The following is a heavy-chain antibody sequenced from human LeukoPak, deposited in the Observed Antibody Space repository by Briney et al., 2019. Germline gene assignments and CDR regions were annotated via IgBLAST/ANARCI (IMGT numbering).Heavy chain of an antibody. Sequence: GGSLRLSCAASGFTFSSYAMSWVRQAPGKGLEWVSGISGSGRSTYYADSVKGRFTISRDNSKNTLYLQMNSLRAEDTAVYYCAKEGPGEILEWLFVFWSQGTLVTVSS. V-gene: IGHV3-23*01. CDR3: AKEGPGEILEWLFVF. CDR1: GFTFSSYA. CDR2: ISGSGRST. J-gene: IGHJ4*02. D-gene: IGHD3-3*01.